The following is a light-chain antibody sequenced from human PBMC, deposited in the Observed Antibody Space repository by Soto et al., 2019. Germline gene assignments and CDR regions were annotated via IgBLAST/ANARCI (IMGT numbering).Light chain of an antibody. J-gene: IGKJ1*01. CDR1: QSVSSN. CDR2: GAS. V-gene: IGKV3-15*01. CDR3: QQYNNCPLT. Sequence: EIVMTQSPATLSVSPQARATLSCRASQSVSSNLAWYQQKPGQAPRLLIYGASTRATGIPARFSGSGSGTEFTLTISSLHSEDFAVYYCQQYNNCPLTFGQGTKVDI.